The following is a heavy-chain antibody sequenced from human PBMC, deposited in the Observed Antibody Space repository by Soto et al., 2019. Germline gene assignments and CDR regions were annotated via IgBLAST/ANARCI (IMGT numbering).Heavy chain of an antibody. D-gene: IGHD6-13*01. CDR2: IYYSGST. CDR1: GGSVSSGSYY. CDR3: ARVSSLDFFDY. Sequence: SETLSLTCTVSGGSVSSGSYYWSWIRQPPGKGLEWIGYIYYSGSTNYNPSLRSRVTISVDTSKNQFSLKLSSVTAADTAVYYCARVSSLDFFDYWGQGTLVNVSS. V-gene: IGHV4-61*01. J-gene: IGHJ4*02.